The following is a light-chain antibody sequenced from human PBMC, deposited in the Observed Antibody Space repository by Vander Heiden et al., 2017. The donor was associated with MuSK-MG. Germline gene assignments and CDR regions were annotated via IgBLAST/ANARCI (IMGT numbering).Light chain of an antibody. V-gene: IGKV3-15*01. Sequence: EVVMTQSPSTLSVSPGERATLSCRASQSVSSNLAWYQQKPGQAPRLLIYGASTRATDNPDRFSGSGSGIEFTLTSSSRQSEDFAVYYCQQYDNSPPLTFGGGTKLEIK. CDR2: GAS. CDR1: QSVSSN. J-gene: IGKJ4*01. CDR3: QQYDNSPPLT.